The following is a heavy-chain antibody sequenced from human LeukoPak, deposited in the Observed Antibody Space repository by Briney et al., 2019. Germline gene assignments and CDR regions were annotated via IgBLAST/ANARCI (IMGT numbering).Heavy chain of an antibody. Sequence: PGGSLRLSCAASGFTFSSYAMSWFRQAPGKGLEWVSVIYSGGSAYYADSVKGRFTISRDNSKNTLYLQMNNLRAEDTAVYYCARDDVRYCSSTSCYSSEYYYGMDVWGQGTTVTVSS. D-gene: IGHD2-2*02. CDR1: GFTFSSYA. V-gene: IGHV3-66*01. CDR3: ARDDVRYCSSTSCYSSEYYYGMDV. J-gene: IGHJ6*02. CDR2: IYSGGSA.